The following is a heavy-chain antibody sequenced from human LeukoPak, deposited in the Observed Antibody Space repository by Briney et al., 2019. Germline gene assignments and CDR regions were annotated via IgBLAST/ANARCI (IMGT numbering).Heavy chain of an antibody. Sequence: SETLSLTCSVSGVSVSSIDYYWTWIRQPPGKGLEWIVYIYHSGNTYYNPSLKSRVTISIHNSKNQFSLKVNSVTAADTAVYYCARDRNYYDSSGPPYYYSALDVWGQGTTVTVSS. CDR2: IYHSGNT. V-gene: IGHV4-61*08. J-gene: IGHJ6*02. CDR3: ARDRNYYDSSGPPYYYSALDV. CDR1: GVSVSSIDYY. D-gene: IGHD3-22*01.